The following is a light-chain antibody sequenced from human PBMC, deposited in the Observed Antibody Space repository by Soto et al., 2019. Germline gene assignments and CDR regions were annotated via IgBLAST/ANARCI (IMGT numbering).Light chain of an antibody. CDR1: QSISSW. V-gene: IGKV1-5*03. CDR2: KAS. Sequence: DIKMTKSPSPLSASVGDKVTITCRASQSISSWLAWYQQKPGKAPKLLIYKASSLESGVPSRFSGSGSGTEFTLTISSLQPDDFATYYCQQYNSYSGTFGQGTKVEIK. CDR3: QQYNSYSGT. J-gene: IGKJ1*01.